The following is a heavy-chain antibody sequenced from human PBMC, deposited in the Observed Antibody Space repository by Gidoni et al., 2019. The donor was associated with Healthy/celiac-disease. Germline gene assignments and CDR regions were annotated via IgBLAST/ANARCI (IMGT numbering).Heavy chain of an antibody. CDR1: GFTFDDYA. J-gene: IGHJ6*02. CDR3: AKDIHDTAQGPYYYYGMDV. Sequence: EVQLVESGGGLVQPGRSLRLSCAACGFTFDDYAMHWVRQAPGKGLEWVSGISWNSGSIGYADSVKGRFTSSRDNAKNSLYLQMNSLRAEDTALYYCAKDIHDTAQGPYYYYGMDVWGQGTTVTVSS. V-gene: IGHV3-9*01. D-gene: IGHD5-18*01. CDR2: ISWNSGSI.